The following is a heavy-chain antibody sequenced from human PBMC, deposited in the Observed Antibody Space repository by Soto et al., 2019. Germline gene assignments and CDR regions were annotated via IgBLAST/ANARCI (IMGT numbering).Heavy chain of an antibody. V-gene: IGHV3-33*01. J-gene: IGHJ4*02. CDR1: GFTFSSYG. CDR2: IWYDGSNK. D-gene: IGHD6-25*01. Sequence: QPGGSLRLSCAASGFTFSSYGMHWVRQAPGKGLEWVAVIWYDGSNKYYADSVKGRFTISRDNSKNTLYLQMNSLRAEDTAVYYCARDRSAVAATIGNYWGQGTLVTVSS. CDR3: ARDRSAVAATIGNY.